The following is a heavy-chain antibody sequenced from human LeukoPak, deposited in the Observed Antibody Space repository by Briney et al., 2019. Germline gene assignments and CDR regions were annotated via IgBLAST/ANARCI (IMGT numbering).Heavy chain of an antibody. J-gene: IGHJ6*02. CDR2: INPNSGGT. CDR3: GRSDYYYYGMDV. V-gene: IGHV1-2*02. CDR1: GYTFTGYY. D-gene: IGHD2-21*01. Sequence: ASVKVSCKAPGYTFTGYYMHWVRQAPGQGLEWMGWINPNSGGTNYAQKFQGRVTMTRDTSISTAYMELSRLRSDDTAVYYCGRSDYYYYGMDVWGQGTTVTVSS.